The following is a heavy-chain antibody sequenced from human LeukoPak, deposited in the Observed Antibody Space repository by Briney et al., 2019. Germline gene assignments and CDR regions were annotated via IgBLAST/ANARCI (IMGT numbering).Heavy chain of an antibody. Sequence: ASVKVSFKVSGYTLTELSMHWVRQAPGKGLEWMGGFDPEDGETIYAQKFQGRVTMTEDTSTDTAYMELSSLRSEDTAVYYCATAPKYSGSYYPHYYYGMDVWGQGTTVTVSS. CDR1: GYTLTELS. CDR3: ATAPKYSGSYYPHYYYGMDV. V-gene: IGHV1-24*01. CDR2: FDPEDGET. D-gene: IGHD1-26*01. J-gene: IGHJ6*02.